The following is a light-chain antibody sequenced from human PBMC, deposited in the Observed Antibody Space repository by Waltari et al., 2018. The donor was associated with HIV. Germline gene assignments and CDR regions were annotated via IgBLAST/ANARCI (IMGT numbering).Light chain of an antibody. CDR2: GAS. CDR3: QQYGGSPYT. J-gene: IGKJ2*01. Sequence: EIVLTQSPGTQSLSPGERATLSCRARQSVSSNYLAWYQHKPGQAPRLLIYGASSRATGIPDRFSGSGSGTDFTLTISRLEPEDFAVYYCQQYGGSPYTFGQGTKLEIK. CDR1: QSVSSNY. V-gene: IGKV3-20*01.